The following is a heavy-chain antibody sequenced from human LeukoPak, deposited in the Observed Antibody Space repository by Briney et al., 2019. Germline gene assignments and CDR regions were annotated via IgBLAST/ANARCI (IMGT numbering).Heavy chain of an antibody. J-gene: IGHJ4*02. Sequence: KPSETLSLTCAVYGGSFSGYYWSWIRQPPGKGLEWIGEINHSGSTNYNPSLKSRVTISVDTSKNQFSLKLSSVTAADTAVYYCASDYYDSSGYYSDYWGQGTLVTVSS. CDR2: INHSGST. CDR1: GGSFSGYY. D-gene: IGHD3-22*01. V-gene: IGHV4-34*01. CDR3: ASDYYDSSGYYSDY.